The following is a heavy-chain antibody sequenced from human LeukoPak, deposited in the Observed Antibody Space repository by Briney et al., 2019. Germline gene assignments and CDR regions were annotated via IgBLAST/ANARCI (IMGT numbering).Heavy chain of an antibody. J-gene: IGHJ4*02. V-gene: IGHV3-23*01. CDR2: ISGSGSGGST. CDR1: GFTLSNSA. Sequence: GGSLRLSCAASGFTLSNSAMSWVRRAPGKGLEWVSNISGSGSGGSTYYADSVKGRFTISRDNAKNSLYLQMNSLRAEDTAVYYCARAYGSGSSGTLDYWGQGTLVTVSS. CDR3: ARAYGSGSSGTLDY. D-gene: IGHD3-10*01.